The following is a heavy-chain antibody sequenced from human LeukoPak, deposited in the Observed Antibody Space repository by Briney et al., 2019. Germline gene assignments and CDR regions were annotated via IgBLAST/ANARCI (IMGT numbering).Heavy chain of an antibody. CDR3: ARVGWLQSLYYVMDV. CDR1: GFTFSSYA. D-gene: IGHD5-24*01. Sequence: PGGSLRLSCAASGFTFSSYAMHWVRQAPGKGLEWVAVISYDGSNKYYADSVKGRFTISRDNSKNTLYLQMNSLRAEDTAVYYWARVGWLQSLYYVMDVWGQGTTVTVSS. CDR2: ISYDGSNK. J-gene: IGHJ6*02. V-gene: IGHV3-30-3*01.